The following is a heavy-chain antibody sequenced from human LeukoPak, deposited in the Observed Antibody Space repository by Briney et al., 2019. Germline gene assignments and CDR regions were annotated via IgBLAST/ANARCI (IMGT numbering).Heavy chain of an antibody. V-gene: IGHV3-11*04. D-gene: IGHD6-13*01. J-gene: IGHJ2*01. CDR2: IHSITSST. CDR1: GFSISDYY. Sequence: PGGSLRLSCAASGFSISDYYMNWIRQAPGKGLECASYIHSITSSTYYADSVKGRFAISRDNAKNSLYLQMDSLKAEDTAVYYCARVGSSWFFDLWGRGTLVTVSS. CDR3: ARVGSSWFFDL.